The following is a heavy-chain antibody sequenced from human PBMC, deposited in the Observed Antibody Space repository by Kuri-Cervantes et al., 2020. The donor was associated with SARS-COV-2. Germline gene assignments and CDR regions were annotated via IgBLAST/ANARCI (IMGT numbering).Heavy chain of an antibody. J-gene: IGHJ3*01. CDR3: ARDSGDWNPDGLDL. CDR2: LNPDTGNT. CDR1: GYSFSSYD. V-gene: IGHV1-8*02. D-gene: IGHD1-1*01. Sequence: ASVKVSCKASGYSFSSYDINWVRQAAGQGLEWMGRLNPDTGNTGNAKKFQGRVTMTTDTSINTAYMEVSSLSFEDTAIYYCARDSGDWNPDGLDLWGQGTLVTVS.